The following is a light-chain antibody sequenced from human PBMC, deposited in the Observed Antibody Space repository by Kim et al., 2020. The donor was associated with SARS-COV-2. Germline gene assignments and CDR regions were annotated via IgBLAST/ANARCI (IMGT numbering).Light chain of an antibody. CDR2: KTS. V-gene: IGKV1-5*03. CDR3: QQYNSNST. J-gene: IGKJ1*01. CDR1: QNINNY. Sequence: SASVGDRVTITGRASQNINNYLAWYQQKPGKAPKLRIYKTSTLQSGVPSRFSGSGSGTEFTLTISSLQPDDFASYYCQQYNSNSTFGQGTKVDIK.